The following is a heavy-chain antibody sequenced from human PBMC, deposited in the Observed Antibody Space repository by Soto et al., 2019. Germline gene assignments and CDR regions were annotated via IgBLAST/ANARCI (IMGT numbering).Heavy chain of an antibody. CDR2: IYYSGST. Sequence: PSETLSLTCTVSGGSISSSSYYWGWIRQPPGKGLEWIGSIYYSGSTYYNPSLKSRVTISVDTSKNQFSLKLSSVTAADTAVYYCARPGTGTTEGPFDYWGQGTLVTVSS. CDR1: GGSISSSSYY. D-gene: IGHD1-1*01. V-gene: IGHV4-39*01. J-gene: IGHJ4*02. CDR3: ARPGTGTTEGPFDY.